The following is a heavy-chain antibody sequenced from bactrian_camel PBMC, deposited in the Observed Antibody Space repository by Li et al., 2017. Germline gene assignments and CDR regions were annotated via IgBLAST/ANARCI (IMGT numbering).Heavy chain of an antibody. J-gene: IGHJ6*01. CDR3: VADCEFRYDQFIFQTGT. CDR2: IDTRLSRT. V-gene: IGHV3S1*01. D-gene: IGHD3*01. Sequence: HVQLVESGGGSVQAGGSLRLSCAGSGYISRDYCMGWFRQFPGKEREGVAAIDTRLSRTHYADSVKGRFTISQDNVKNTLTLQMNSLKAEDSAMYYCVADCEFRYDQFIFQTGTWGHGTQVTVS. CDR1: GYISRDYC.